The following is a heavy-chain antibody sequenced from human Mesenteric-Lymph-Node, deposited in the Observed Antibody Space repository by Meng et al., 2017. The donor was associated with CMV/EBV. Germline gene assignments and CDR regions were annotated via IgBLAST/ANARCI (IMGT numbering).Heavy chain of an antibody. J-gene: IGHJ4*02. CDR3: ASAYYDNRPFDY. CDR1: GFTFSYYW. V-gene: IGHV3-74*01. Sequence: GGSLRLSCAASGFTFSYYWMHWVRQAPGKGLVWVSRMNTDGSSTRYADSAKGRFTISRDNAKNTLYLQMNSLRAEDTAVYYCASAYYDNRPFDYWGQGTLVTVSS. D-gene: IGHD3-22*01. CDR2: MNTDGSST.